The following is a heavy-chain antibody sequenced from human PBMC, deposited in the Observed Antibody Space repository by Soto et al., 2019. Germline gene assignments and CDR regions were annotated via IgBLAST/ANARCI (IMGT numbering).Heavy chain of an antibody. J-gene: IGHJ5*02. CDR1: GFTFSTYW. CDR2: MNGEGSSS. D-gene: IGHD3-10*01. V-gene: IGHV3-74*01. CDR3: ARDGFGTNHP. Sequence: EVQLVESGGGLVQPGGSLRLSCAASGFTFSTYWMHWVRQAPGKGLVWVSRMNGEGSSSSYADSVKGRFTISRDNAKNKLHLQMNSLRDEDTAVYYCARDGFGTNHPWGQGTLVTVSS.